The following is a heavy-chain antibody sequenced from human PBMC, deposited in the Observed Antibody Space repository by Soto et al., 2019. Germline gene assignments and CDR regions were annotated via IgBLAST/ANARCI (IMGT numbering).Heavy chain of an antibody. CDR2: ISSNGGST. D-gene: IGHD3-10*01. V-gene: IGHV3-64*01. CDR3: ARGEVVRGVFDY. CDR1: GFTFSSYA. Sequence: GGSLRLSCAASGFTFSSYAMHWVRQAPGKGLEYVSAISSNGGSTYYANSVKGRFTISRDNSKNTLYLQMGSLRAEDMAVYYCARGEVVRGVFDYWGQRTLVTVSS. J-gene: IGHJ4*02.